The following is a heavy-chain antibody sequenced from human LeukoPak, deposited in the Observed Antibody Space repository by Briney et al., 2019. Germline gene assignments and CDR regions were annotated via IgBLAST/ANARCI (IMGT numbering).Heavy chain of an antibody. J-gene: IGHJ4*02. CDR1: GFTFSSYA. D-gene: IGHD4-17*01. CDR3: APLGVTTWLDY. Sequence: GGSLRLSCAASGFTFSSYAMSWVRQAPGKGLEWVSAISGSGGSTYYADSVKGRFTISRDNSKSTLYLQMNSLRAEDTAAYYCAPLGVTTWLDYWGQGTLVTVSS. V-gene: IGHV3-23*01. CDR2: ISGSGGST.